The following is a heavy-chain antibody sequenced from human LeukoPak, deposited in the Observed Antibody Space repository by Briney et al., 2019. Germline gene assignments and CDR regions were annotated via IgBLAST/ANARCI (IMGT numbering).Heavy chain of an antibody. Sequence: GPSLRLSCAPSGFTLSNFWMNWVRHAPGKGLEWVAIIIRDGTQKPYVASVKGRFTICRDNAKNALYLQMNSLRAEDTAAYYCARDPTVTNVHEAFDLWGEGTKVSVSS. D-gene: IGHD4-17*01. CDR1: GFTLSNFW. V-gene: IGHV3-7*05. CDR3: ARDPTVTNVHEAFDL. J-gene: IGHJ3*01. CDR2: IIRDGTQK.